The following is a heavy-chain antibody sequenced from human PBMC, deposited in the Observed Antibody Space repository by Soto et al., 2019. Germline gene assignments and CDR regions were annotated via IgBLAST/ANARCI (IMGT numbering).Heavy chain of an antibody. J-gene: IGHJ4*02. V-gene: IGHV4-34*01. CDR3: ARGNATDSSGYYLYYFDY. D-gene: IGHD3-22*01. CDR2: INHSGST. Sequence: QVQLQQWGAGLLKPSETLSLTCAVYGGSFSGYYWSWIRQPPGKGLEWIGEINHSGSTNYNPSLKSRVTISVDTSKNQFSLKLSSVTAADTAVYYCARGNATDSSGYYLYYFDYWGQGTLVTDSS. CDR1: GGSFSGYY.